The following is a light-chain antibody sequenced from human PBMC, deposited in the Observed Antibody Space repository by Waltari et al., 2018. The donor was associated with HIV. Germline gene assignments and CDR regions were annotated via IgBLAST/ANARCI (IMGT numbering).Light chain of an antibody. Sequence: NFMLTQPHSVSGSPGKTIRISCTRNSGSIASNYVQWYRQRPGSSPVTLIYEDDQRPSGVPGRLSGAIDSSSSSAALTISGLTVEDEADDYCQSYDTSHHVVVCGAGTKVTVV. J-gene: IGLJ2*01. CDR3: QSYDTSHHVVV. CDR1: SGSIASNY. CDR2: EDD. V-gene: IGLV6-57*01.